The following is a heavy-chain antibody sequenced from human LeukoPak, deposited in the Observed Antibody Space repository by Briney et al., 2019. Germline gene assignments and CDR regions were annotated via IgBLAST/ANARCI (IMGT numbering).Heavy chain of an antibody. J-gene: IGHJ5*02. D-gene: IGHD1-7*01. Sequence: SVKVSCKASGGTFSSYAISWVRQAPGQGLEWMGGIIPIFGTANYAQKFQGRVTITADESTSTAYMELSSLRSEDTAVYYCARDRGRGTTNWFDPWGQGTLVTVSS. V-gene: IGHV1-69*13. CDR1: GGTFSSYA. CDR2: IIPIFGTA. CDR3: ARDRGRGTTNWFDP.